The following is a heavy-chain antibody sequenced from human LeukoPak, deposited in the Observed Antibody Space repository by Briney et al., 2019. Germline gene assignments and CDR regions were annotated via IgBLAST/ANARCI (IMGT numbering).Heavy chain of an antibody. J-gene: IGHJ4*02. CDR2: INSDGSST. V-gene: IGHV3-74*01. CDR1: GFTFSNYW. D-gene: IGHD3-10*01. CDR3: AREVGSGNSDRYFDY. Sequence: GGSLRLSCIASGFTFSNYWMHWVRQAPGKGLVWVSRINSDGSSTSYADSVKGRFTISRDNAKNTLYLQMNSLRAEGTAVYYCAREVGSGNSDRYFDYWGQGTLVTVSS.